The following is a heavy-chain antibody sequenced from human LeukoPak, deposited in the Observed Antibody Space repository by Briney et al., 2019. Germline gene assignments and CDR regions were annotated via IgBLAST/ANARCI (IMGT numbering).Heavy chain of an antibody. J-gene: IGHJ4*02. CDR1: GFTFSSYA. V-gene: IGHV3-30-3*01. CDR2: ISYDGSNK. CDR3: ARDPQDYYGSGSYYN. Sequence: PGGSLRLSCAASGFTFSSYAMHWVRQAPGKGLEWVAVISYDGSNKYYADSVKGRFTISRDNSKNTLYLQMNSLRAEDTAVYYCARDPQDYYGSGSYYNWGQGTLVTVSS. D-gene: IGHD3-10*01.